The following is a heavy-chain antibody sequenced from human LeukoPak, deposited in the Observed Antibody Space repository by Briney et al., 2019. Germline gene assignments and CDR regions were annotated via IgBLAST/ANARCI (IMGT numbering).Heavy chain of an antibody. J-gene: IGHJ5*02. CDR1: GGTFSSYA. D-gene: IGHD3-22*01. CDR2: IIPIFGTA. Sequence: SVKVSCKASGGTFSSYAISWVRQAPGQGLEWMGGIIPIFGTANYAQKFQGRVTMTTDTSTTTAYMELRSLRSDDTAVYYCARGRGDYYGTSGNWFDPWGQGALVTVSS. V-gene: IGHV1-69*05. CDR3: ARGRGDYYGTSGNWFDP.